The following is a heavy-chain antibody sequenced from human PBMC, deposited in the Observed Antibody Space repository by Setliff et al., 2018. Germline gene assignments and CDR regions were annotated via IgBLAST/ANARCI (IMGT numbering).Heavy chain of an antibody. V-gene: IGHV4-34*01. CDR1: GESFDNHY. CDR3: ARGRIAERPEAIDY. J-gene: IGHJ4*02. D-gene: IGHD6-6*01. CDR2: INHRGFT. Sequence: PSETLSLTCAVYGESFDNHYWTWIRQPPGERLEWIGEINHRGFTDYKPSLKSRLTMSVDTSRNQFSLNLGPVTAADTGVYYCARGRIAERPEAIDYWGQGTPVTVSS.